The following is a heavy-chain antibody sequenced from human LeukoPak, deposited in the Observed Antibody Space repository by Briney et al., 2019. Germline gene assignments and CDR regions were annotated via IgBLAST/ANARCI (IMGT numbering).Heavy chain of an antibody. Sequence: ASVKVSCKASGYTFTGYYMHWVRQAPGQGLEWMGWINPNSGGTNYAQKFQGWVTMTRDTPISTAYMELSRLRSDGTAVYYCARGRATVTTLSGMDVWGQGTTVTVSS. D-gene: IGHD4-17*01. CDR1: GYTFTGYY. J-gene: IGHJ6*02. CDR3: ARGRATVTTLSGMDV. CDR2: INPNSGGT. V-gene: IGHV1-2*04.